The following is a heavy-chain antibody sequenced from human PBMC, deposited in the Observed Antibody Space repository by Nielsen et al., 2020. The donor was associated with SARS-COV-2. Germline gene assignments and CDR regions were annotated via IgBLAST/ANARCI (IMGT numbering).Heavy chain of an antibody. J-gene: IGHJ4*02. CDR1: GFTFSSYA. D-gene: IGHD1-26*01. CDR3: ARVELRWELLRGFDY. Sequence: GESLKISCAASGFTFSSYAMHWVRQAPGKGLEWVAVISYDGSNKYYADSVKGRFTISRDNSKNTLYLQMNSLRAEDTAVYYCARVELRWELLRGFDYWGQGTLVTVSS. CDR2: ISYDGSNK. V-gene: IGHV3-30-3*01.